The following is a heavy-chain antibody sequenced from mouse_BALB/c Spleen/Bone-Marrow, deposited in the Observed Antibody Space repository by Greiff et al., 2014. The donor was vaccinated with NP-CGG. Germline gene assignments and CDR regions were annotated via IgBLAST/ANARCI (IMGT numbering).Heavy chain of an antibody. CDR2: INPYNDGT. CDR3: AREGSTMITTEAWFAY. V-gene: IGHV1-14*01. J-gene: IGHJ3*01. D-gene: IGHD2-4*01. Sequence: VQLKESGPELVKPGASVKMSCKASGYTLTSYVMHWVKQKPGQGLEWIGYINPYNDGTKYNEKFKGKATLTSDKSSSTAYMELSSLTSEDSAVYYCAREGSTMITTEAWFAYWGQGTLVTVSA. CDR1: GYTLTSYV.